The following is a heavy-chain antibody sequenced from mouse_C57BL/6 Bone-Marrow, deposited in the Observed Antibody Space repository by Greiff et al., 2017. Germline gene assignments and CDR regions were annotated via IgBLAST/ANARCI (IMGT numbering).Heavy chain of an antibody. CDR2: IWRGGST. V-gene: IGHV2-5*01. J-gene: IGHJ1*03. CDR1: GFSLTSYG. CDR3: AKSGSSSWYFDV. Sequence: VQLQESGPGLVQPSQSLSITCTVSGFSLTSYGVHWVRQSPGKGLEWLGVIWRGGSTDYNAAFMYRLSITKDNSKSQVFFKMNSLQADDTAIYYCAKSGSSSWYFDVWGTGTTVTVSS. D-gene: IGHD1-1*01.